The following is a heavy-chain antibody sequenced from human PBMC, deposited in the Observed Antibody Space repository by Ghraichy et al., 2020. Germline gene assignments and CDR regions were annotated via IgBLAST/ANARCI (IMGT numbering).Heavy chain of an antibody. CDR1: GGSISSYY. J-gene: IGHJ4*02. Sequence: SETLSLTCTVSGGSISSYYWSWIRQPPGKGLEWIGYIYYSGSTNYNPSLKSRVTISVDTSKNQFSLKLSSVTAADTAVYYCVGSTQLVLPIYFDYWGQGTLVTVSS. V-gene: IGHV4-59*01. CDR2: IYYSGST. CDR3: VGSTQLVLPIYFDY. D-gene: IGHD6-13*01.